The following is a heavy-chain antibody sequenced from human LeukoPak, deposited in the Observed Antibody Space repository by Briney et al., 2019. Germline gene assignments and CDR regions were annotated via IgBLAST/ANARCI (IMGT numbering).Heavy chain of an antibody. CDR1: GYSFTNYW. CDR3: ARRRMAGPTRAAFDI. V-gene: IGHV5-51*01. Sequence: PGESLKISCQGSGYSFTNYWIGWVRQMPGKGLEWVGIIYPGDSDTRYGPSFQGQVTISADTSISTAYLQWSSLRAEDTAMYYCARRRMAGPTRAAFDIWGQGTMVTVSS. CDR2: IYPGDSDT. J-gene: IGHJ3*02. D-gene: IGHD6-19*01.